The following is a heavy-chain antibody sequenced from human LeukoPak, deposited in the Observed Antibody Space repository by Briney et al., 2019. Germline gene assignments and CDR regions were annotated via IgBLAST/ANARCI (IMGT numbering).Heavy chain of an antibody. CDR2: INHSGST. V-gene: IGHV4-34*01. Sequence: KPSETLSLTCAVYGGSFSGYYWSWIRQPPGKGLEWIGEINHSGSTNYNPSLKSRVTISVDTSKNQFSLKLSSVTAADTAVYYCARGNGWVCSSTSCYNWFDPWGQGTLVTVSS. D-gene: IGHD2-2*01. CDR1: GGSFSGYY. CDR3: ARGNGWVCSSTSCYNWFDP. J-gene: IGHJ5*02.